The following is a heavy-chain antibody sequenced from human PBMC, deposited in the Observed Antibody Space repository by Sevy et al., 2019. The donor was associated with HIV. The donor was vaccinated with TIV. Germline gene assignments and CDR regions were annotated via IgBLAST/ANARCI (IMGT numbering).Heavy chain of an antibody. CDR2: ISGTGNTI. CDR1: GFTFSSHS. V-gene: IGHV3-48*02. Sequence: GGSLRRSCAASGFTFSSHSMNWVRQTPGKGLEWISYISGTGNTIYYADSVKGRFTISRDNAKNSLYLQLKSLRDEDTAIYYCARVPPYYDSNVSDFWGQGSLVTASS. CDR3: ARVPPYYDSNVSDF. J-gene: IGHJ4*02. D-gene: IGHD3-22*01.